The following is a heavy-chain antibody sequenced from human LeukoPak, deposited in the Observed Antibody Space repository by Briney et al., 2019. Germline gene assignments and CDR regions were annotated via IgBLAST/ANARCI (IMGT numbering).Heavy chain of an antibody. J-gene: IGHJ4*02. CDR3: ARTMIVPRSYFDY. CDR1: GGSISSSSYY. D-gene: IGHD3-22*01. CDR2: IHYSGST. V-gene: IGHV4-39*01. Sequence: PSETLSLTCTVSGGSISSSSYYWGWIRQPPGKGLEWIGSIHYSGSTYYNPSLKSRVTISVDTSKNQFSLKLSSVTAADTAVYYCARTMIVPRSYFDYWGQGTLVTVYS.